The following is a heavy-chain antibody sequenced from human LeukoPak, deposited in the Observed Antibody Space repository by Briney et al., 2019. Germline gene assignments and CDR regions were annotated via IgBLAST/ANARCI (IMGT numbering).Heavy chain of an antibody. Sequence: GGSLRLSCAASGFSFSDYYMSWIRQAPGKGLEWVSYMSSSGDTIYYADSVKGRFTNSRDNAKNSLYLQMNSLRAEDMALYYCAKDMGGGYCSSTSCYNRGAFDIWGQGTMVTVSS. CDR2: MSSSGDTI. J-gene: IGHJ3*02. D-gene: IGHD2-2*02. V-gene: IGHV3-11*01. CDR1: GFSFSDYY. CDR3: AKDMGGGYCSSTSCYNRGAFDI.